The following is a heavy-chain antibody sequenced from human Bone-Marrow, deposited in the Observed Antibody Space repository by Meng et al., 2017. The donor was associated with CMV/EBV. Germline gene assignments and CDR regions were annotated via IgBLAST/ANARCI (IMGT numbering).Heavy chain of an antibody. CDR2: IIPIFGTA. V-gene: IGHV1-69*05. CDR3: AVYYDFWSGYPNWFDP. J-gene: IGHJ5*02. Sequence: SVKVSCKASGGTFSSYAISWVRQAPGQGLEWMGGIIPIFGTANYAQKFQGRVTITTDESTSTAYMELSSLRSEDTAVYYCAVYYDFWSGYPNWFDPWGQGTRVTVSS. CDR1: GGTFSSYA. D-gene: IGHD3-3*01.